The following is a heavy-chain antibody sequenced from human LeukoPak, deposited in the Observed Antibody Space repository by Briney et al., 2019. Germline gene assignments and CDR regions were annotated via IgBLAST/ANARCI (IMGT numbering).Heavy chain of an antibody. J-gene: IGHJ6*02. D-gene: IGHD3-3*01. Sequence: ASVKVSCKASGYTFTSYDINWVRQATGQGLGWMGWMNPNSGNTGYAQKFQGRVTMTRNTSISTAYMELSSLRSEDTAVYYCARGRARRFLEWLSSPFYYYYGMDVWGQGTTVTVSS. CDR3: ARGRARRFLEWLSSPFYYYYGMDV. V-gene: IGHV1-8*01. CDR1: GYTFTSYD. CDR2: MNPNSGNT.